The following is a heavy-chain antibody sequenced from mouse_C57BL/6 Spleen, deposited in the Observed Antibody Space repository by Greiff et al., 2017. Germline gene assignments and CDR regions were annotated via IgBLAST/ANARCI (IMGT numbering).Heavy chain of an antibody. CDR3: ARSPLYYYGSSYFDY. V-gene: IGHV1-18*01. CDR1: GYTFTDYN. D-gene: IGHD1-1*01. CDR2: INPNNGGT. J-gene: IGHJ2*01. Sequence: EVQLQQSGPELVKPGASVKIPCKASGYTFTDYNMDWVKQSHGKSLEWIGDINPNNGGTIYNQKFKDKATLTADKSSSTAYMQLSSLTYEDSAVYYCARSPLYYYGSSYFDYWGQGTTLTVSS.